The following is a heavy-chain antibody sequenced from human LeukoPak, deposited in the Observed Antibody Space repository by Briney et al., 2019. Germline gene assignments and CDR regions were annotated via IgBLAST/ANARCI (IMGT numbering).Heavy chain of an antibody. J-gene: IGHJ5*02. CDR1: GFTFSSYS. V-gene: IGHV3-21*01. Sequence: GGSLRLSCAASGFTFSSYSMNWVRQAPGKGLEWVSSISSSSSYIYYADSVKGRFTISRDNAKNSLYLQMNSLRAEDTAVYYCARAYSSSWYDLWFDPWGQGTLVTVSS. CDR2: ISSSSSYI. D-gene: IGHD6-13*01. CDR3: ARAYSSSWYDLWFDP.